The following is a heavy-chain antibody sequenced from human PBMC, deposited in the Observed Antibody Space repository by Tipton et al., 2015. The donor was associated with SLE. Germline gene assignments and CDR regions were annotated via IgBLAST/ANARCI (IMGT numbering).Heavy chain of an antibody. CDR2: IYYSGSA. D-gene: IGHD2-15*01. Sequence: TLSLTCAVYGGSFSGYYWGWIRQPPGKGLEWIGTIYYSGSAYYNPSLKSRVTMSVDTSKNQFSLKLTSVTAADTAVYYCARDRGYCSGGSCLGLDYWGQGTLVTVSS. CDR1: GGSFSGYY. CDR3: ARDRGYCSGGSCLGLDY. V-gene: IGHV4-34*01. J-gene: IGHJ4*02.